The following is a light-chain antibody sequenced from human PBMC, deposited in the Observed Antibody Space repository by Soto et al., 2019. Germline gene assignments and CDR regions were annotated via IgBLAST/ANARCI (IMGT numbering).Light chain of an antibody. V-gene: IGLV1-47*01. CDR2: KKK. CDR1: SSNNGSKY. CDR3: AAWDDSLSGYV. Sequence: QSVLTQPPSASGTPGQRVTISCSGSSSNNGSKYVYWYQQLPGTAPKILNYKKKQRPSRVPKRIYGSKSGTSTSLAISRLRSEDEADYYCAAWDDSLSGYVFGTGTKVTVL. J-gene: IGLJ1*01.